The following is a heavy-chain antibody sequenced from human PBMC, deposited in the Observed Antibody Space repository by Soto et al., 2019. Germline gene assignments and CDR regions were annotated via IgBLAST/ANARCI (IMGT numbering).Heavy chain of an antibody. V-gene: IGHV4-31*03. CDR2: ISNSGST. CDR3: TTMDRRWYDP. J-gene: IGHJ5*02. D-gene: IGHD3-10*01. CDR1: GDSINSGGYY. Sequence: PSETLSLTCTISGDSINSGGYYWTWIRQRPGEGLEWIGFISNSGSTYYSASLKSRTVISMDTSRNQFYLRLASVRVADTAMYYCTTMDRRWYDPWGEGAPVTVSS.